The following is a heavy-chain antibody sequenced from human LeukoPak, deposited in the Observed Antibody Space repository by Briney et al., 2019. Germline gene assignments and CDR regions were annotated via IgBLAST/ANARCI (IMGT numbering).Heavy chain of an antibody. J-gene: IGHJ6*03. D-gene: IGHD5-18*01. CDR1: GFTFSGSA. V-gene: IGHV3-73*01. CDR3: TRHRSDSLLQRYSDYYYMDV. CDR2: IRSKANSYAT. Sequence: GGSLKLSCAASGFTFSGSAMHWVRQASGKGLEWVGRIRSKANSYATAYAASVKGRFTISRDDSKNTAYLQMNSLKTEDTAVYYCTRHRSDSLLQRYSDYYYMDVWGKGTTVTVSS.